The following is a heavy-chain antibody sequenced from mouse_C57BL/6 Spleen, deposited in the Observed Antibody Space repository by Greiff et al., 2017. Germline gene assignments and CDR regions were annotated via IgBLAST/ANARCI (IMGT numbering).Heavy chain of an antibody. Sequence: EVQLQESGPGLVTPSQSLSLTCSVTGYSITSGYYWNWIRQFPGNKLEWMGYISYDGSNNYNPSLKNRISINRDTSKNQFFLKLNSVTTEHTATYYCAIDYYGSSYRYFDVWGTGTTVTVSS. D-gene: IGHD1-1*01. CDR3: AIDYYGSSYRYFDV. CDR2: ISYDGSN. CDR1: GYSITSGYY. V-gene: IGHV3-6*01. J-gene: IGHJ1*03.